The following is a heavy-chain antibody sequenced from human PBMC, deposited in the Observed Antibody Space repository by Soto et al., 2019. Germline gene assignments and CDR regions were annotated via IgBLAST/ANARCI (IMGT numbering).Heavy chain of an antibody. V-gene: IGHV3-23*01. CDR2: IGASGAGT. J-gene: IGHJ4*02. CDR3: TLRKTGSYFDY. CDR1: GFTFNNYA. D-gene: IGHD1-26*01. Sequence: PGGSLRLSCAASGFTFNNYAMSWVRQAPGKGLEWVSGIGASGAGTYYADSVKGRSTISRDNSKNTLHLQMNSLRADDTAVYYCTLRKTGSYFDYWGQGTLVTVYS.